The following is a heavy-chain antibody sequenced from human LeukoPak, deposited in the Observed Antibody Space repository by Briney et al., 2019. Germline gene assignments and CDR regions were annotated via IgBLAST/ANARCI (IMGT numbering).Heavy chain of an antibody. V-gene: IGHV3-11*01. J-gene: IGHJ4*02. CDR1: GFTFSDYY. D-gene: IGHD3-22*01. Sequence: GESLRLSCAASGFTFSDYYMTWIRQAPGKGLEWISYISTSAGTIYYADSVKGRFTISRDNAKNSLYLQMNSLRAEDTAVYYCARDAIDSSGFDFGYWGQGTLVTVSS. CDR3: ARDAIDSSGFDFGY. CDR2: ISTSAGTI.